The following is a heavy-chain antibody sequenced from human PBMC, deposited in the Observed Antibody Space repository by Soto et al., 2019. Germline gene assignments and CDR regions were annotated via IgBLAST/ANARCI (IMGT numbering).Heavy chain of an antibody. J-gene: IGHJ4*02. CDR3: ARDHYGSGSYYDY. V-gene: IGHV3-21*01. CDR2: ISSSSSYI. CDR1: GFTFSSYS. D-gene: IGHD3-10*01. Sequence: PGGSLRLSCAASGFTFSSYSMNWGRQAPGKGLEWVSSISSSSSYIYYADSVKGRFTISRDNAKNSLYLQMNSLRAEDTAVYYCARDHYGSGSYYDYWGLGTLVTVSS.